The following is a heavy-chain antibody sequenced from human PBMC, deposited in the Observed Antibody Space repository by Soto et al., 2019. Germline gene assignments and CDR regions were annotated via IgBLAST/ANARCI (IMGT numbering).Heavy chain of an antibody. J-gene: IGHJ4*02. D-gene: IGHD3-10*01. CDR3: ARGDMGDITPIY. V-gene: IGHV1-69*01. CDR1: GGTFSSYA. CDR2: IIPIFGTA. Sequence: QVQLVQSGAEVKKPGSSVKVSCKASGGTFSSYAISWVRQAPGQGLEWMGGIIPIFGTANYAQKFQGRVTITPDESTSRASMEQSSLRSEDTAVYYCARGDMGDITPIYWGQGTLVTFSS.